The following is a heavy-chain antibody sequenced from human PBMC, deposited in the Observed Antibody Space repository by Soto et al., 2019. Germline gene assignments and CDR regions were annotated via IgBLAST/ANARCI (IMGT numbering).Heavy chain of an antibody. J-gene: IGHJ6*02. V-gene: IGHV4-34*01. CDR3: ARDGRDIGVVPAPYYYGMDV. D-gene: IGHD2-2*01. CDR2: INHSGST. CDR1: GGSFSGYY. Sequence: QVQLQQWGAGLLKPSETLSLTCAVYGGSFSGYYWSWIRQPPGKGLEWIGEINHSGSTNYNPSLKSRVTISVDTSKNQFSLKLSSVTAADTAVYYCARDGRDIGVVPAPYYYGMDVWGQGTTVTVSS.